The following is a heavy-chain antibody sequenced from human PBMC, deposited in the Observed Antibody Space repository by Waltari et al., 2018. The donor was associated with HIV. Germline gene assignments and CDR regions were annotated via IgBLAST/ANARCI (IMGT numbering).Heavy chain of an antibody. D-gene: IGHD3-16*02. CDR2: IYTSGST. Sequence: QVQLEESGPGLVKPSETLSLTCTVSGGSISSYYWSWIRLPAGKGLEWIGRIYTSGSTNYHPSRKSRVTLSVDTSMNQFSLKLSSVTAADTAVYYCARGLRLGELSLYKYAFDIWGQGTMVTVSS. J-gene: IGHJ3*02. V-gene: IGHV4-4*07. CDR3: ARGLRLGELSLYKYAFDI. CDR1: GGSISSYY.